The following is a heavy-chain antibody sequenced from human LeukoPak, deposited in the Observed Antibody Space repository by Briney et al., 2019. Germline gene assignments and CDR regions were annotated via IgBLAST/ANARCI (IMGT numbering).Heavy chain of an antibody. CDR2: ITTGGPNT. CDR3: ARSPSGSGWTIDY. Sequence: GGSLRLSCTASGFTFSSYTMSWVRQAPGKGLKWVSTITTGGPNTYYADSVKGRFTISRDNSKNTLYLQMNSLRAEDTAVYYCARSPSGSGWTIDYWGQGTLVTVSS. J-gene: IGHJ4*02. V-gene: IGHV3-23*01. CDR1: GFTFSSYT. D-gene: IGHD6-19*01.